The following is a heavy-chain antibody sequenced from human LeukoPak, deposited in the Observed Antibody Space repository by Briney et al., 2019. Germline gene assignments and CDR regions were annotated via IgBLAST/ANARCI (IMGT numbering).Heavy chain of an antibody. CDR2: INHSGST. D-gene: IGHD1-26*01. J-gene: IGHJ4*02. V-gene: IGHV4-34*01. CDR3: ARRRRLGGGYFDY. Sequence: SETLSLTCAVYGGSFSGYYWSWIRQPPGKGLEWIGEINHSGSTNYNPSLKSRVTISVDTSKNQFSLKLSSVTAADTAVYYCARRRRLGGGYFDYWGQGTLVTVSS. CDR1: GGSFSGYY.